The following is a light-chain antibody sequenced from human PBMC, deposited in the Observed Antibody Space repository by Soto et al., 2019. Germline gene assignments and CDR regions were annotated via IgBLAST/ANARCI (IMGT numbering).Light chain of an antibody. J-gene: IGKJ2*01. CDR2: DAS. Sequence: DIKMTQSPPSLSASVVHTVTITFRSSQSISSYLNWYQQKPGKAPKLLIYDASTLQSGVPSRFSGIRSGTDFTLTISSLQTEDLATYYCQQSYSRPRTFGRGPRWIS. CDR1: QSISSY. CDR3: QQSYSRPRT. V-gene: IGKV1-39*01.